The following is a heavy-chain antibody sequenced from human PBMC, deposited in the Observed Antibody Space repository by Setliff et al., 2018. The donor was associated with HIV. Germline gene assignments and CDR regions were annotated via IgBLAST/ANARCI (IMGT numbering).Heavy chain of an antibody. CDR2: IKSKTDGGTT. Sequence: GESLKISCAASGFTFSNAWMSWVRQAPGKGLEWVGRIKSKTDGGTTDYAAPVKGRFTIPRDDSKNTLYLQMNSLKTEDTAVYYCTTIQKLTTPVGYWGQGTLVTVSS. V-gene: IGHV3-15*01. CDR1: GFTFSNAW. D-gene: IGHD4-17*01. J-gene: IGHJ4*02. CDR3: TTIQKLTTPVGY.